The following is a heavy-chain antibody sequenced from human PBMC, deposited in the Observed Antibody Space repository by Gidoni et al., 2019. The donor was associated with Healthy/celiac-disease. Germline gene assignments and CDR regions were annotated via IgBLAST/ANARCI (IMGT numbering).Heavy chain of an antibody. D-gene: IGHD3-22*01. CDR3: ARDPGYYDSSGYYSWFDP. CDR2: IYYSGST. V-gene: IGHV4-39*07. CDR1: GGPISSRSYY. J-gene: IGHJ5*02. Sequence: QLQLQESGPGLVKPSETLSLTCPVSGGPISSRSYYWGWIRQPPGKGLEWIGSIYYSGSTYYNPSLKSRVTISVDTSKNQFSLKLSSVTAADTAVYYCARDPGYYDSSGYYSWFDPWGQGTLVTVSS.